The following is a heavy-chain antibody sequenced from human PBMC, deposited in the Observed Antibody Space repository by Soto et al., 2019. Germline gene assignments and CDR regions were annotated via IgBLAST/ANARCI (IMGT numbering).Heavy chain of an antibody. CDR3: ARTTITSFLFDY. V-gene: IGHV2-26*01. CDR2: IFSNDEK. CDR1: GFSLSNVRLG. J-gene: IGHJ4*02. Sequence: SGPTLVSPTETLTLTCTVSGFSLSNVRLGVSWIRQPPGKALEWLAHIFSNDEKSYNTSLESRLTISKDTSKSQVVLTMTNMDPVDTATYYCARTTITSFLFDYWGQGTLVTVSS. D-gene: IGHD5-12*01.